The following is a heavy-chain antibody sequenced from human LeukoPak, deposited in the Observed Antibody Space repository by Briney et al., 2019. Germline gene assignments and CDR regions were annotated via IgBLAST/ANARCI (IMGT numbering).Heavy chain of an antibody. V-gene: IGHV3-30*18. D-gene: IGHD2-15*01. J-gene: IGHJ4*02. Sequence: GGSLRLSCAASGFTFSTYGMHWVRQAPGKGLEWVTVISYDGSHKYYADSVKGRFTISRDNSKNILYLQMNSLRVEDTAVYYCTKASAARCIGVFCYPFDHWGQGTLVTVSS. CDR2: ISYDGSHK. CDR1: GFTFSTYG. CDR3: TKASAARCIGVFCYPFDH.